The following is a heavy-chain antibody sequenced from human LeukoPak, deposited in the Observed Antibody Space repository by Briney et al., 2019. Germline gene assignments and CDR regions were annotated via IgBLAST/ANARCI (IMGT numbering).Heavy chain of an antibody. CDR1: GGSFSGYY. J-gene: IGHJ5*02. CDR2: INHSGST. V-gene: IGHV4-34*01. D-gene: IGHD2-15*01. Sequence: PSETLSLTCAVYGGSFSGYYWSWIRQPPGKGLEWIGEINHSGSTNYNPSLKSRVTISVDTSKNQFSLKLTSLTAADTAVYYCARDRGYCNGGSCYGWFDPWGQGTLVTVSS. CDR3: ARDRGYCNGGSCYGWFDP.